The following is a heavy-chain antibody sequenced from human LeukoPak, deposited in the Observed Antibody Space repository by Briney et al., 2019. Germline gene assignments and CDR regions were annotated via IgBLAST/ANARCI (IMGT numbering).Heavy chain of an antibody. J-gene: IGHJ4*02. Sequence: GGSLRLSCAASGFIFSDSAIHWVRQASGKGLEWVGRIRSKANSYATAYAASVKGRFTISRDDSKNTAYLQMNSLKTEDTAVYYCARAVAGTSSCSFWGQGTLVTVSS. D-gene: IGHD6-19*01. CDR1: GFIFSDSA. CDR2: IRSKANSYAT. CDR3: ARAVAGTSSCSF. V-gene: IGHV3-73*01.